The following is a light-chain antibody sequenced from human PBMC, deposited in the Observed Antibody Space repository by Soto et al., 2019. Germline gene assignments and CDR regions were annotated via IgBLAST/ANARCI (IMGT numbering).Light chain of an antibody. Sequence: EIQMTQSPSSLSASVGDRVTITCRASQRISSYFNSYQQKPRKATKFLIYAASSLQSGVPSRFSGSGSGTDFTPTISSLQPEVLATYYWLQSYNTPLTFGPGTKVD. J-gene: IGKJ3*01. V-gene: IGKV1-39*01. CDR1: QRISSY. CDR2: AAS. CDR3: LQSYNTPLT.